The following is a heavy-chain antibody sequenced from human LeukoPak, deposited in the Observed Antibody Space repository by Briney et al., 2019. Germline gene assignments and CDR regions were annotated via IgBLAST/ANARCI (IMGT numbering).Heavy chain of an antibody. D-gene: IGHD2-8*01. J-gene: IGHJ1*01. V-gene: IGHV3-74*01. Sequence: GGSLRLSCAASGFTFSSYWMNWVRQAPGKGLVWVSRIKSDGSSTIYADSVKGRFTISRDNAKNTLYLQMNNLRADDTAVYFCARDGFGVQRYCRHWGQGTLVTVSS. CDR3: ARDGFGVQRYCRH. CDR1: GFTFSSYW. CDR2: IKSDGSST.